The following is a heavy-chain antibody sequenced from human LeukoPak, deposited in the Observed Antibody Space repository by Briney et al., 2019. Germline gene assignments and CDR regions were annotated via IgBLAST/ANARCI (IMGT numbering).Heavy chain of an antibody. D-gene: IGHD3-22*01. CDR3: AREGWYYYDSSGENAFDI. CDR1: GGSINSDH. J-gene: IGHJ3*02. CDR2: ISYTGST. V-gene: IGHV4-59*01. Sequence: PSETLSLTCTVSGGSINSDHWSWIRQPPGKGLEWIGCISYTGSTNYNPSLKSRVTISVDTSKNQFSLKLSSVTAADTAVYYCAREGWYYYDSSGENAFDIWGQGTMVTVSS.